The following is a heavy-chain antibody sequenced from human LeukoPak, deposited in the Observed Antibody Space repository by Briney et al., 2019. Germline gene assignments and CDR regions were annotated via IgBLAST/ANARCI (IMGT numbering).Heavy chain of an antibody. CDR1: GGSISSSSYY. J-gene: IGHJ6*02. V-gene: IGHV4-61*01. CDR3: ARDKGYQLPNYYYYYGMDV. D-gene: IGHD2-2*01. Sequence: PSETLSLTCTVSGGSISSSSYYWGWIRQPPGKGLEWIGYIYYSGSTNYNPSLKSRVTISVDTSKNQFSLKLSSVTAADTAVYYCARDKGYQLPNYYYYYGMDVWGQGTTVTVSS. CDR2: IYYSGST.